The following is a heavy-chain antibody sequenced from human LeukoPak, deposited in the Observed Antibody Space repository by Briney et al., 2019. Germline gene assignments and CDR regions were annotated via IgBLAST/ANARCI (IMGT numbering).Heavy chain of an antibody. D-gene: IGHD3-9*01. Sequence: PSRTLSLTCTVSGGSISSGGYYWSWIRQHPGKGLEWIGYIYYSGSTYYNPSLKSRVTISVDTSKNQFSLKLSSVTAADTAVYYCARDRHPVSVLRYFDWSDAFDIWGQGTVVTVSS. CDR3: ARDRHPVSVLRYFDWSDAFDI. J-gene: IGHJ3*02. V-gene: IGHV4-31*03. CDR1: GGSISSGGYY. CDR2: IYYSGST.